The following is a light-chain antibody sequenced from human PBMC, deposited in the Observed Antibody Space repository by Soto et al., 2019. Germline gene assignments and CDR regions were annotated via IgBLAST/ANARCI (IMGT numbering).Light chain of an antibody. J-gene: IGLJ1*01. CDR3: CSYAGSYTSYV. CDR1: SSDVDGYNY. Sequence: QSVLTQPRSVSGSPGQSVTISCTGTSSDVDGYNYVSWYQQHPGKAPKLMTYDVSERPSGVPDRFSGSKSGNTASLTISGLQAEDEADYYCCSYAGSYTSYVFGTGTKLTVL. V-gene: IGLV2-11*01. CDR2: DVS.